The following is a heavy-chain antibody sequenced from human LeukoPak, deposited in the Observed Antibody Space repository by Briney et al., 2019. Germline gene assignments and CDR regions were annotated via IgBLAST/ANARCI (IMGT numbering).Heavy chain of an antibody. Sequence: PGGSLRLSCAASGFTFSSYSMNWVRQAPGKGLEWVSSISSSSSYIYYADSVKGRFTISRDNAKNSLYLKMNSMRAEDTAVYYCARVRAYDSSGYVLAYWGQGTLVTVSS. J-gene: IGHJ4*02. V-gene: IGHV3-21*01. CDR3: ARVRAYDSSGYVLAY. CDR2: ISSSSSYI. D-gene: IGHD3-22*01. CDR1: GFTFSSYS.